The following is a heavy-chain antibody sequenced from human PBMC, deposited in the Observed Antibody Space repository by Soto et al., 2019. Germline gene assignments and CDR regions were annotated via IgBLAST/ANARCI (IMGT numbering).Heavy chain of an antibody. J-gene: IGHJ6*02. CDR1: GYTFTSYG. V-gene: IGHV1-18*01. Sequence: QVQLVQSGAEVKKPGASVKVSCKASGYTFTSYGISWVRQAPGQGLEWMGWISAYNGNTNYAQKLQGRVTMTTDTSTSTAYMELRSLRSDDTAVCYCARLWFGADYYYYGMDVWGQGTTVTVSS. D-gene: IGHD3-10*01. CDR3: ARLWFGADYYYYGMDV. CDR2: ISAYNGNT.